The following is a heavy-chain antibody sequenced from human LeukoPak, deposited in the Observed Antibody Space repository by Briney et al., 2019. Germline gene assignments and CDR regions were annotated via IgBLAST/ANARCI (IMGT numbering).Heavy chain of an antibody. V-gene: IGHV4-59*01. D-gene: IGHD3-3*01. CDR3: AGDGYYDFWSGYTSYWYFDL. J-gene: IGHJ2*01. CDR2: ISYSGST. Sequence: PSETLSLTCTVSGDSISTYYWHWIRQSPGKGLEWIGHISYSGSTNYNPSLKSRVTISLDTSKNQFSLKLTSVTAADTAVYYCAGDGYYDFWSGYTSYWYFDLWGRGTLVTVSS. CDR1: GDSISTYY.